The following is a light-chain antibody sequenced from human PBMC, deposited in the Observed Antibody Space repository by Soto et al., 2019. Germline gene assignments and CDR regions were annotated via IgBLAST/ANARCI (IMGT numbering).Light chain of an antibody. J-gene: IGKJ1*01. Sequence: EIVLTQSPGTLSLSPGERATLSCRASQTINNKYLAWYQQEPGQAPRLLIHGVSIRATGIPDRFSGSGSGTDFTLTIGRLEPEDFAVYYCQLYSGSPWTFGQGTKVDIK. CDR2: GVS. CDR3: QLYSGSPWT. V-gene: IGKV3-20*01. CDR1: QTINNKY.